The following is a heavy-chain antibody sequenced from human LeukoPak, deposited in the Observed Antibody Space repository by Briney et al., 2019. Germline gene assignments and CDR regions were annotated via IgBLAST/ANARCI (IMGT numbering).Heavy chain of an antibody. CDR3: ARGGYCTGGSCFEYYYYYIDV. D-gene: IGHD2-15*01. J-gene: IGHJ6*03. CDR2: IIPNFGKT. V-gene: IGHV1-69*04. Sequence: SVKVSCKASAGTFSTYAIDWVRQAPGQGPEWMGRIIPNFGKTNYAQKLQGRVTITADKSTNTAYMELSSLRSEDTAVYFCARGGYCTGGSCFEYYYYYIDVWGKGTTVTVSS. CDR1: AGTFSTYA.